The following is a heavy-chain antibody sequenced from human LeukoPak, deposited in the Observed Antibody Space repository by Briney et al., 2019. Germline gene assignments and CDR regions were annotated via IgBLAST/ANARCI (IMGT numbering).Heavy chain of an antibody. Sequence: GGSLRLSCAASGFTFSDYYMSWIRQAPGRGLEWISYISGRGSTIYYADSVKGRFTISRDNAKNSLYLQMNSLRAEDTAVYYCARGSYDSSGYYYATAYYFDCWGQGTLVTVSS. CDR1: GFTFSDYY. CDR2: ISGRGSTI. CDR3: ARGSYDSSGYYYATAYYFDC. J-gene: IGHJ4*02. V-gene: IGHV3-11*01. D-gene: IGHD3-22*01.